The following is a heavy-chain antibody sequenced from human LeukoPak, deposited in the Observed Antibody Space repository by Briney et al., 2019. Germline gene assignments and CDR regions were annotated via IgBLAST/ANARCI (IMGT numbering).Heavy chain of an antibody. Sequence: GGSLRLSCAASGFTFSTYTMNWVRQAPGKGLEWVSGINWNGGSTGYADSVKGRFTISRDNAKNSLYLQMNSLRAEDTALYYCARDPRYYDSSGYGDAFDIWGQGTMVTVSS. V-gene: IGHV3-20*04. CDR3: ARDPRYYDSSGYGDAFDI. CDR2: INWNGGST. D-gene: IGHD3-22*01. J-gene: IGHJ3*02. CDR1: GFTFSTYT.